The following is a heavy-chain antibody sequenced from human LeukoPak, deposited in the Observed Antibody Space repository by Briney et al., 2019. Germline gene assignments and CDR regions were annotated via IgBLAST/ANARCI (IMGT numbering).Heavy chain of an antibody. CDR1: GGSISSSSYY. D-gene: IGHD1-26*01. CDR3: AREVGATGYYYYMDV. CDR2: IYYSGST. J-gene: IGHJ6*03. V-gene: IGHV4-39*07. Sequence: PSETLSLTCTVSGGSISSSSYYWGWIRQPPGKGLEWIGSIYYSGSTYYNPSLKSRVTISVDTSKNQFSLKLSSVTAADTAVYYRAREVGATGYYYYMDVWGKGTTVTVSS.